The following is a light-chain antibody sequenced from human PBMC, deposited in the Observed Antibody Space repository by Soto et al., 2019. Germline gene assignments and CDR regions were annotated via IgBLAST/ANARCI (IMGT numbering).Light chain of an antibody. Sequence: QSVLTQPASASGSPGQSITISCTGTSSDVGGYDHVSWYQQPPGKAPQLIIYDVSIRPSGASNRFSGSKSGNTASLAVSGLQAEDEADYYCSSYTSKDTLVFGGGTQLTVL. CDR2: DVS. J-gene: IGLJ3*02. V-gene: IGLV2-14*03. CDR1: SSDVGGYDH. CDR3: SSYTSKDTLV.